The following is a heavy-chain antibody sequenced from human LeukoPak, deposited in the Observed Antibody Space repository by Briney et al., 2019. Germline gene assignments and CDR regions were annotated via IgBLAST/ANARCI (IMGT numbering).Heavy chain of an antibody. V-gene: IGHV3-21*01. CDR3: AREEDYYGSEKNGAFDI. CDR1: GFTFSSYS. J-gene: IGHJ3*02. D-gene: IGHD3-10*01. CDR2: ISSSSSYI. Sequence: GGSLRLSCAASGFTFSSYSMNWVRQAPGKGLEWVSSISSSSSYIYYADSVKGRFTISRDNAKNSLYLQMNSLRAEDTAVYYCAREEDYYGSEKNGAFDIWGQGTMVTVSS.